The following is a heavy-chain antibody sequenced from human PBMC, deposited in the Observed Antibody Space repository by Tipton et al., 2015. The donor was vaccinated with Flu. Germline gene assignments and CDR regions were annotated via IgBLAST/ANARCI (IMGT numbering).Heavy chain of an antibody. CDR3: ARARTDILTGANWFDP. J-gene: IGHJ5*02. D-gene: IGHD3-9*01. CDR2: IHISGHT. CDR1: GGSISSYY. Sequence: TLSLTCTVSGGSISSYYWSCIRQPAGKGLEWIGRIHISGHTNYNPSLKSRVTMSVDTSKSQFSLMLRSVTAADTAVYYCARARTDILTGANWFDPWGQGTLVTVSS. V-gene: IGHV4-4*07.